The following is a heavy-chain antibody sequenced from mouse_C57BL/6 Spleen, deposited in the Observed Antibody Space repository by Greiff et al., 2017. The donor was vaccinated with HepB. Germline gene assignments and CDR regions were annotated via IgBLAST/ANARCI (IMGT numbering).Heavy chain of an antibody. CDR2: ISSGGSYT. V-gene: IGHV5-6*01. CDR1: GFTFSSYG. J-gene: IGHJ3*01. D-gene: IGHD1-1*01. CDR3: ARHGATVVERDFAY. Sequence: EVKLVESGGDLVKPGGSLKLSCAASGFTFSSYGMSWVRQTPDKRLEWVATISSGGSYTYYPDSVKGRFTISRDNAKNTLYLQVSSLKSEDTALYYCARHGATVVERDFAYWGQGTLVTVSA.